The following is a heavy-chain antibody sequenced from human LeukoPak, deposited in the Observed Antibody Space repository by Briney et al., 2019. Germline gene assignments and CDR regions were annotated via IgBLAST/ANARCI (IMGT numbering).Heavy chain of an antibody. V-gene: IGHV3-53*01. CDR2: IYSGGST. Sequence: GGFLRLSCAASGFTVSSNYMNWVRQAPGKGLEWVSVIYSGGSTYYADSVKGRSTISRDISKNTVYLQMNSLRAEDTAVYYCARPYARGLNYYYYYMDVWGKGTTVTVSS. D-gene: IGHD2-8*01. CDR3: ARPYARGLNYYYYYMDV. J-gene: IGHJ6*03. CDR1: GFTVSSNY.